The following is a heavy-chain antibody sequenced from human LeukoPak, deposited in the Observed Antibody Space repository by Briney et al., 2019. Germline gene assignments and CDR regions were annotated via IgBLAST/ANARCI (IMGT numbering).Heavy chain of an antibody. D-gene: IGHD4-17*01. CDR2: ISAYNGNT. CDR3: AAELYGVYTDCCTFHL. V-gene: IGHV1-18*01. Sequence: ASVKVSCKASGHTFTSYGISWVRQAPGQGLEWMGWISAYNGNTNYAQKLQGRVTMTTDTSTSTAYMELSSLGSEDSAVYYCAAELYGVYTDCCTFHLWGQGTMVTVSS. J-gene: IGHJ3*01. CDR1: GHTFTSYG.